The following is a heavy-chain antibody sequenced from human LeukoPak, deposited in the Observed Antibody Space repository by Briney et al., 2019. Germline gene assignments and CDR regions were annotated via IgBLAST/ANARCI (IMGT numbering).Heavy chain of an antibody. CDR3: ARAKSTYYYYHGMDV. V-gene: IGHV4-34*01. D-gene: IGHD4-17*01. CDR1: GGSFSGYY. Sequence: PSETLSLTCAVYGGSFSGYYWSWIRQPPGKGLEWIGEINHSGSTNYNPSLKSRVTISVDTSKNQFSLKLSSVTAADTAVYYCARAKSTYYYYHGMDVWGQGTTVTVSS. CDR2: INHSGST. J-gene: IGHJ6*02.